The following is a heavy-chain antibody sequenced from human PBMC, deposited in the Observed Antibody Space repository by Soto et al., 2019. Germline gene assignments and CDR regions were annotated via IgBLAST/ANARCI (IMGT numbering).Heavy chain of an antibody. CDR2: ISGGGGSI. Sequence: PGGSLRLSCVASGFTFTNYAMNWVRQAPGKGLEWVSGISGGGGSIYYSDSVKGRFTISRDNSKNTLYLQMNSLRAEDTAVYYCATDLMVAPGEYFAYWGQGTLVTVSS. CDR3: ATDLMVAPGEYFAY. J-gene: IGHJ4*02. CDR1: GFTFTNYA. V-gene: IGHV3-23*01. D-gene: IGHD2-8*01.